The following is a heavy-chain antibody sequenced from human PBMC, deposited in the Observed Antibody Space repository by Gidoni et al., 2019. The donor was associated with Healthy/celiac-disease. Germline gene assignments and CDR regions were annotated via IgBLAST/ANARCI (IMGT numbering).Heavy chain of an antibody. V-gene: IGHV3-23*01. CDR3: AGGGRWLQFLS. CDR2: ISGSGGST. J-gene: IGHJ5*02. CDR1: GFPFRSYA. D-gene: IGHD5-12*01. Sequence: EVQLLASGGGLVQPGGSLRLPCAASGFPFRSYALSWVRQAPGKGLEWVSAISGSGGSTYYADSVKGRFTISRDNSKNTLYLQMNSLRAEDTAVYYCAGGGRWLQFLSWGQGTLVTVSS.